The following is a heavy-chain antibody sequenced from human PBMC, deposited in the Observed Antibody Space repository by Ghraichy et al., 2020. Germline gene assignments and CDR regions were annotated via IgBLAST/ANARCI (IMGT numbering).Heavy chain of an antibody. CDR2: IHYSGST. J-gene: IGHJ4*02. V-gene: IGHV4-39*07. D-gene: IGHD6-19*01. Sequence: GSLSLTCAVSGGSISTNNYWVWIRQPPGKGLEWIGGIHYSGSTHYKSSLKSRATMSMDTSKNQFSLSVTSVTAAETAVYYCVRAKQWLGILDFWGQGTLVTVSS. CDR1: GGSISTNNY. CDR3: VRAKQWLGILDF.